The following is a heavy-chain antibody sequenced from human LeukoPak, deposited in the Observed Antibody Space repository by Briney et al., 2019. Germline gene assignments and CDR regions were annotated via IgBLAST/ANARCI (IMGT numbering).Heavy chain of an antibody. V-gene: IGHV4-59*01. J-gene: IGHJ4*02. CDR2: IYYSGST. Sequence: SETLSLTCTVSGGSISSYYWNWIRQPPGKGLEWIGYIYYSGSTNYNPSLKSRVTISVDTSKNQFSLNLTSVTAADTAVYYCARDELWSGSAVGYWGQGTLVTVSS. CDR1: GGSISSYY. CDR3: ARDELWSGSAVGY. D-gene: IGHD3-3*01.